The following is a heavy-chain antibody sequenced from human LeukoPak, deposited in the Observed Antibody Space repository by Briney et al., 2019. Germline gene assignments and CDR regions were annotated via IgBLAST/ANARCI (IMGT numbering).Heavy chain of an antibody. CDR1: GGSISSYY. Sequence: SETLSLTCTVSGGSISSYYWSWIRQPPGKGLEWIGYIYYSGSTNYNPSLKSRVTISVDTSKNQFSLQLSSVTAADTAVYYCARDYGAGSGSYYNAHYWGQGILVTVSS. D-gene: IGHD3-10*01. V-gene: IGHV4-59*01. CDR2: IYYSGST. CDR3: ARDYGAGSGSYYNAHY. J-gene: IGHJ4*02.